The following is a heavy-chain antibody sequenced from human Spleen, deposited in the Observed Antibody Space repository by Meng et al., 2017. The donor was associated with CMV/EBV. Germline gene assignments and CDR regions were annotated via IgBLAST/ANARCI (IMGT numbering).Heavy chain of an antibody. CDR3: VRCRSEREVPGAIPGLDP. D-gene: IGHD2-2*01. J-gene: IGHJ5*02. CDR2: ISSSSAII. Sequence: GESLKISCAVSGYTFSDHYMSWIRHAPGKGLEWVSHISSSSAIIFDADSGKGRFTISRDNGKNSLYLQMSSLRAEDTAVYYCVRCRSEREVPGAIPGLDPWGQGTLVTVSS. CDR1: GYTFSDHY. V-gene: IGHV3-11*04.